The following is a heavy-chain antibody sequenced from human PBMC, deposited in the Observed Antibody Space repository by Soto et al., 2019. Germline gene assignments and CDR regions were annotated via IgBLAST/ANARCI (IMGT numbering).Heavy chain of an antibody. Sequence: SETLSLTCTVSGVSISSSSYYWGWIRQPPGKGLEWIGSIYYSGSTYYNPSLKSRVTISVDTSKNQFSLKLSSVTAADTAVYYCARLNLRYQLLLGNFDYWGQGTLVTVSS. V-gene: IGHV4-39*01. CDR2: IYYSGST. CDR3: ARLNLRYQLLLGNFDY. J-gene: IGHJ4*02. CDR1: GVSISSSSYY. D-gene: IGHD2-2*01.